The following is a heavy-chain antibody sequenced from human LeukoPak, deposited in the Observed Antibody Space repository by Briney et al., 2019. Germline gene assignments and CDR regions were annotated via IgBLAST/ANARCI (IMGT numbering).Heavy chain of an antibody. Sequence: QPGGSLRLSCEASGFTFSNYWMHWVRQAPGKGLVWVSRINSDGSSTTYADSVKGRFTISRDNAKNTLYLQMNSLRAEDTAMYFCARGVNGYSPYVAFDIWGQGTMVTVSS. D-gene: IGHD3-9*01. V-gene: IGHV3-74*01. CDR2: INSDGSST. J-gene: IGHJ3*02. CDR1: GFTFSNYW. CDR3: ARGVNGYSPYVAFDI.